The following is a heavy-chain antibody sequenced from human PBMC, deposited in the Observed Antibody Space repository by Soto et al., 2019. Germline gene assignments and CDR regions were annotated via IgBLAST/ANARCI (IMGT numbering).Heavy chain of an antibody. V-gene: IGHV4-34*01. Sequence: SETLSLTCAVYGGSFSGYYWSWIRQPPGKGLEWIGEINHSGSTNYNPSLKSRVTISVDTSKNQFSLKLSSVTAADTAVYYCARPGAAYSSGGTDYWGQGTLVTVSS. CDR1: GGSFSGYY. J-gene: IGHJ4*02. D-gene: IGHD6-19*01. CDR2: INHSGST. CDR3: ARPGAAYSSGGTDY.